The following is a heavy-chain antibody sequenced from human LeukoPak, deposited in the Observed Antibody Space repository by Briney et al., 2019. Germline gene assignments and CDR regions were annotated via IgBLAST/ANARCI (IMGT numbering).Heavy chain of an antibody. CDR1: GFIFSNYA. J-gene: IGHJ4*02. CDR3: AKEYDNSGYYSDH. D-gene: IGHD3-22*01. CDR2: VSGSGGRT. Sequence: GGSLRLSCAASGFIFSNYAMSWVRQAPGEGLEWVSAVSGSGGRTFYADSVKGRFTISRDNSKNALYLQMSSLRAEDTAVYYCAKEYDNSGYYSDHWGQGTLVTVSP. V-gene: IGHV3-23*01.